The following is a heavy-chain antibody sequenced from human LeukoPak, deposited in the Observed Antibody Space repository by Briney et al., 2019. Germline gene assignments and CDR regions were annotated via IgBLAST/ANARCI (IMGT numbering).Heavy chain of an antibody. CDR1: GFTFSSYA. CDR2: ISYDGSNK. J-gene: IGHJ6*02. Sequence: GGSLRLSCAASGFTFSSYAMHWVRQAPGKGLEWVAVISYDGSNKYYADSVKGRFTISRDNSKNTLYLQMNSLRAEDTAVYYCAAPSGSYNYYYGMDVWGQGTTVTVSS. CDR3: AAPSGSYNYYYGMDV. D-gene: IGHD1-26*01. V-gene: IGHV3-30-3*01.